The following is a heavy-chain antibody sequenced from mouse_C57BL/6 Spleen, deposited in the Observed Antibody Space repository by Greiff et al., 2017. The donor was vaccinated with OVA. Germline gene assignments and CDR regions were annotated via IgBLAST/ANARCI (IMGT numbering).Heavy chain of an antibody. J-gene: IGHJ2*01. Sequence: EVQLQESGGDLVKPGGSLKLSCAASGFTFSSYGMSWVRQTPDKRLEWVATISSGGSYTYYPDSVKGRFTISRDNAKNTLYLQMSSLKSEDTAMYYCARQRGLPLDYWGQGTTLTVSA. CDR2: ISSGGSYT. CDR1: GFTFSSYG. V-gene: IGHV5-6*01. CDR3: ARQRGLPLDY. D-gene: IGHD2-2*01.